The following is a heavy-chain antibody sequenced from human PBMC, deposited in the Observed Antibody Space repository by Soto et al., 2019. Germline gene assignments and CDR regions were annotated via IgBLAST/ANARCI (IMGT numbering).Heavy chain of an antibody. V-gene: IGHV3-9*01. D-gene: IGHD3-22*01. CDR3: AKGMGSGYYIAVFDP. Sequence: EMQLVESGGGLVQPGRSLRLSCAASGFTFDDYAIHWVRQAPGKGLEWVSGISWNSGSIAYADSVKGRFTISRDNAKNSLYLQMNSLGAEDTDLYYCAKGMGSGYYIAVFDPWGQGTRVTVSS. J-gene: IGHJ5*02. CDR1: GFTFDDYA. CDR2: ISWNSGSI.